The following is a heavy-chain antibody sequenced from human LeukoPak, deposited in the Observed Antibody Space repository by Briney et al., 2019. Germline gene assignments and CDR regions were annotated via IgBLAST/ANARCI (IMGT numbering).Heavy chain of an antibody. D-gene: IGHD6-13*01. CDR3: ARGYSSSDY. CDR1: GFTFSSYG. CDR2: ISGSGGST. Sequence: GGALRLSCAASGFTFSSYGMSWVRQAPGKGLEWVSAISGSGGSTYYADSVKGRFTISRDNSKNTLYLQMGSLRAEDMAVYYCARGYSSSDYWGQGTLVTVSS. V-gene: IGHV3-23*01. J-gene: IGHJ4*02.